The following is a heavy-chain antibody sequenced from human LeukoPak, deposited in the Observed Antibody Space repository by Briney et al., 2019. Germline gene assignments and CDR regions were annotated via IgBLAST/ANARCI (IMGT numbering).Heavy chain of an antibody. Sequence: PGRSLRLSCAGSGFTLSTYGMHWARQAPGKGLEWVALISYDGSNKYYADSVKGRFTISRDTSKNTLYLQMNSLRAEDTAVYYCAKDSAGRYCSITTCNFFDYWGQGTLVTVS. CDR1: GFTLSTYG. J-gene: IGHJ4*02. V-gene: IGHV3-30*18. CDR2: ISYDGSNK. D-gene: IGHD2-2*01. CDR3: AKDSAGRYCSITTCNFFDY.